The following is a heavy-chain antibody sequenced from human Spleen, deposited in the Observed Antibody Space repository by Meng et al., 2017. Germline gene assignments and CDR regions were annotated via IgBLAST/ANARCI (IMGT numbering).Heavy chain of an antibody. J-gene: IGHJ5*02. V-gene: IGHV3-23*04. D-gene: IGHD1-14*01. CDR1: GFTFSSYS. Sequence: EVELVESGGGLVQPGGSLRLSCVASGFTFSSYSMSWVCQAPGKGLEWVSEISDGGEDTYYAGSVRGRFTFSRDNAKNSLYLQMNSLRAEDTALYHCARGHTEWFDPWGQGTLVTVSS. CDR3: ARGHTEWFDP. CDR2: ISDGGEDT.